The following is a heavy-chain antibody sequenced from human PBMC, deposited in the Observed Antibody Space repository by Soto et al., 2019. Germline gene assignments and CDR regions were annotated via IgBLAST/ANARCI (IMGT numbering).Heavy chain of an antibody. Sequence: QVQLVQSGAEVKKPGASVKVSCKASGYTFTSYGISCVRQAPGHGLEWMGWISAYNGNTNYAQKLQGRVTMTTDTSTSTAHMELRSLRSDDTAVYYRGRNYGMAPFYYGMDVWGQGTTVTVSS. CDR1: GYTFTSYG. D-gene: IGHD1-7*01. J-gene: IGHJ6*02. CDR3: GRNYGMAPFYYGMDV. V-gene: IGHV1-18*01. CDR2: ISAYNGNT.